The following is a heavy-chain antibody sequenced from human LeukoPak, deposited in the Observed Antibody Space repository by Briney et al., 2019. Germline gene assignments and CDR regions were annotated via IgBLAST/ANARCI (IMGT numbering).Heavy chain of an antibody. CDR2: VDWNGGSI. CDR3: ARGTVTAPDY. V-gene: IGHV3-20*04. Sequence: GGSLRLSCAASGFTFDDYAMSWVRQVPGKGLEWVSTVDWNGGSIGYADSVKGRFTISRDSAKNSVYLQMSSLRAEDTAVYSCARGTVTAPDYWGQGTLVTVSS. D-gene: IGHD4-17*01. J-gene: IGHJ4*02. CDR1: GFTFDDYA.